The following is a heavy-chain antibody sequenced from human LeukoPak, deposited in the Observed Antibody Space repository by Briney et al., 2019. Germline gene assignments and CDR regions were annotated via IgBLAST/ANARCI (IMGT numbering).Heavy chain of an antibody. D-gene: IGHD3-9*01. CDR3: AREPPSLRYFAWSPTYGMDV. J-gene: IGHJ6*04. CDR2: INHSGNT. V-gene: IGHV4-34*01. Sequence: PSETLSLTCTVYGGPFSGYYWSWIRQPPGKGLEWIGEINHSGNTNYNPSLKSRVTISVDTSKNQFSLNLTSVTAADTAAYYCAREPPSLRYFAWSPTYGMDVWGKGTTVTVSS. CDR1: GGPFSGYY.